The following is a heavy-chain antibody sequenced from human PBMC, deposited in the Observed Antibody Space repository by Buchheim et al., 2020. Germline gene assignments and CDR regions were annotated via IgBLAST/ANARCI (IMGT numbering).Heavy chain of an antibody. J-gene: IGHJ4*02. V-gene: IGHV4-30-4*01. CDR1: GGSISSGDYY. CDR2: IYYRGST. Sequence: QVQLQESGPGLVKPSQTLSLTCTVSGGSISSGDYYWSWIRQPPGKGLEWIGYIYYRGSTYYNASLKSRVIISVDTSKNQLSLKLGSVTAADTAVYYCATSGVYYYDSSGKFDHWGQGTL. CDR3: ATSGVYYYDSSGKFDH. D-gene: IGHD3-22*01.